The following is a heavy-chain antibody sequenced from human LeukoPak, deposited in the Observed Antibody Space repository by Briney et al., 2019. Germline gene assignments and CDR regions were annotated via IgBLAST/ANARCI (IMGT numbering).Heavy chain of an antibody. CDR3: VRGDTIFGVVTYCFHYYMDV. V-gene: IGHV3-74*01. J-gene: IGHJ6*03. Sequence: GGSLRPSCAASGFTFSSYWMHWVRQGPGKGLVWVSRINSDASSTIYADSVKGRFSISRDNAKNTLYLQMDSLRVEDTAVYYCVRGDTIFGVVTYCFHYYMDVWGKGTTVTVSS. CDR1: GFTFSSYW. CDR2: INSDASST. D-gene: IGHD3-3*01.